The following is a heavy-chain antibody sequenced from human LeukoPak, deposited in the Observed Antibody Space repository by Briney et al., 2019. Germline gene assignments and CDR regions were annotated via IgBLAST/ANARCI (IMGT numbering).Heavy chain of an antibody. V-gene: IGHV5-51*01. J-gene: IGHJ3*02. CDR2: IYPGDSDT. D-gene: IGHD1-26*01. Sequence: GESLKISCKGSGYSFTSYWIGWVRQMPGKGLEWMGIIYPGDSDTRYSPSFQGQVTISADKSISTAYLQWSSLKASDTAMYYCAREQVGAKGGYAFDIWGQGTMVTVSS. CDR1: GYSFTSYW. CDR3: AREQVGAKGGYAFDI.